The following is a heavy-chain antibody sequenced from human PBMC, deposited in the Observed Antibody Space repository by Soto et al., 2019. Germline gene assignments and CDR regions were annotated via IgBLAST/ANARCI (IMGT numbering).Heavy chain of an antibody. CDR2: IKSKTDGGTT. CDR3: TTDSNFARSYYQSSGPSIDY. CDR1: GFTFSNAW. D-gene: IGHD3-22*01. J-gene: IGHJ4*02. Sequence: GGSLRLSCAASGFTFSNAWMNWVRQAPGKGLEWVGRIKSKTDGGTTDYAAPVKGRFTISRDDSKNTLYLQMNSLKTEDTAVYYCTTDSNFARSYYQSSGPSIDYCGQGTFVTVSS. V-gene: IGHV3-15*07.